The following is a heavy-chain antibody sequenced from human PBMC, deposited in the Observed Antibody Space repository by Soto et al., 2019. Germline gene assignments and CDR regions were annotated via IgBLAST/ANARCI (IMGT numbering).Heavy chain of an antibody. CDR3: ARDLWGNWNHIDAFDI. Sequence: ASVKVSCEASGYTFSGYYMHWVRQAPGQGLEWMGWINNNTDVTNYAQRFQGRVTMTRDTSITTAYMELSRLRSDDTAVYYCARDLWGNWNHIDAFDIWGPWTTVTVSS. J-gene: IGHJ3*02. CDR1: GYTFSGYY. CDR2: INNNTDVT. D-gene: IGHD1-20*01. V-gene: IGHV1-2*02.